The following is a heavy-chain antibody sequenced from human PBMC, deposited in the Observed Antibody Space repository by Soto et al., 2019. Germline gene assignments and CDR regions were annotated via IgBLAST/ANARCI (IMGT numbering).Heavy chain of an antibody. D-gene: IGHD3-10*01. CDR2: TRNKANSYTT. J-gene: IGHJ4*02. CDR1: GFTLSDYY. Sequence: EVQLVESGGGLVQPGGSLRLSCEVSGFTLSDYYMDWVRQAPGKGLEWVGRTRNKANSYTTEYAASVRGRFTISRDDSKDSVYLQMDSLNTEDSAVYYCGRVRTLSYFHCDHCGQGTLVTVSS. V-gene: IGHV3-72*01. CDR3: GRVRTLSYFHCDH.